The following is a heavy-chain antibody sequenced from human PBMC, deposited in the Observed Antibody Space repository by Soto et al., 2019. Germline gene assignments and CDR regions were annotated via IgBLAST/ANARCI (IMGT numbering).Heavy chain of an antibody. CDR3: ARAHYHDSSGPNGHAFDI. V-gene: IGHV3-30-3*01. J-gene: IGHJ3*02. CDR1: EFTFSDYA. Sequence: QVQLVESGGGVVQPGRSLRLSCAASEFTFSDYAMHWVRQAPGKGLEWVAVISDDGDKVFYADSMKDRLTISRDNSKSTLFLQLTSLGPEDTALYYCARAHYHDSSGPNGHAFDIWGQGILVTVSS. D-gene: IGHD3-22*01. CDR2: ISDDGDKV.